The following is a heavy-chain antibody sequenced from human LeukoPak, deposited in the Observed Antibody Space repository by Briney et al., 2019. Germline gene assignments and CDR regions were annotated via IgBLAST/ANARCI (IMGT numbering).Heavy chain of an antibody. CDR1: GDSISGKYW. V-gene: IGHV4-4*02. J-gene: IGHJ6*02. CDR2: AYHSGAT. Sequence: PSETLSLTCTVSGDSISGKYWWRWVRQFPDKGLEWIGEAYHSGATSYNPSLKSRVTVSIDSSRNQFSLNLRSVTAADTAVYYCARDLRSSSSSGINYYGMDVWGQGTTVTVSS. D-gene: IGHD6-6*01. CDR3: ARDLRSSSSSGINYYGMDV.